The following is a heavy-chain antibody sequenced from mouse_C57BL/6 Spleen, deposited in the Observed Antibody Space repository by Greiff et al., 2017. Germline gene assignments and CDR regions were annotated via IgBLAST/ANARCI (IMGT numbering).Heavy chain of an antibody. CDR2: IYPRSGNT. V-gene: IGHV1-81*01. CDR1: GYTFTSYG. CDR3: ARGDYGSSDYAMDY. D-gene: IGHD1-1*01. J-gene: IGHJ4*01. Sequence: QVQLQQSGAELARPGASVKLSCKASGYTFTSYGISWVKQRTGQGLEWIGEIYPRSGNTYYNEKFKGKATLTADKSSSTAYMELRSLTSEDSSVYFCARGDYGSSDYAMDYWGQGTSVTVSS.